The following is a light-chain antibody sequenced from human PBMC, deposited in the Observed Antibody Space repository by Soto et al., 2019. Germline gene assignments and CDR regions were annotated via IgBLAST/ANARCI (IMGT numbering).Light chain of an antibody. J-gene: IGKJ1*01. CDR2: AAS. CDR3: LQDYNYPWT. Sequence: AIQMTQSPSSLSASVGDRVTITCRASQGIRNDLGWYQQKPWKAPKLLIYAASSLQSGVPSRFSGSGSGTDFTLTISSLQPEEFATYYCLQDYNYPWTFGQGTKVEIK. CDR1: QGIRND. V-gene: IGKV1-6*01.